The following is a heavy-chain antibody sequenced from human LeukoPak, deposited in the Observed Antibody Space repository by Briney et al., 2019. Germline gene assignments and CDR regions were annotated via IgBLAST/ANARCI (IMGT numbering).Heavy chain of an antibody. D-gene: IGHD2-15*01. CDR1: GGSFSGYY. J-gene: IGHJ4*02. Sequence: KTSETLCLTCAVYGGSFSGYYSSWIRQPPGKGLEWIGVINHSGSTNYNPSLKSRVTISVDTSKNQFSLKMSSVTAADTAVYYCARGLRRGGTGRSLDYWGQGTVVTVSS. V-gene: IGHV4-34*01. CDR3: ARGLRRGGTGRSLDY. CDR2: INHSGST.